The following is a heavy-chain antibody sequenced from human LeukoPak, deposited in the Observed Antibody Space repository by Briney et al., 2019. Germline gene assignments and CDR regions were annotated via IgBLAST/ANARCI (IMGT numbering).Heavy chain of an antibody. CDR1: GFTFSSYG. CDR3: AKDLSGLVGYYILGGRRNSPFDY. CDR2: ISYDGSNK. D-gene: IGHD3-3*01. V-gene: IGHV3-30*18. J-gene: IGHJ4*02. Sequence: PGGSLRLSCAASGFTFSSYGMHWVRQAPGKGLEWVAVISYDGSNKYYADSVKGRFTISRDNSKNTLYLQMNSLRAEDTAVYYCAKDLSGLVGYYILGGRRNSPFDYWGQGTLVTVSS.